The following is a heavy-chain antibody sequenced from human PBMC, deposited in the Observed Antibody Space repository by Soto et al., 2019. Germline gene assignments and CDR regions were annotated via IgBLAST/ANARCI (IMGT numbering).Heavy chain of an antibody. CDR2: ISYDERNI. D-gene: IGHD2-15*01. Sequence: QVELVESGGGVVQPGTSLRLSCAASGFIFRNYAMHWVRQAPGKGLEWVADISYDERNIHYPDSVRGRFTISRDNSKNTLFLQMNNLRPEDRAVYYCARDSWGFDCWGQGTLVTVSS. J-gene: IGHJ4*02. V-gene: IGHV3-30*04. CDR1: GFIFRNYA. CDR3: ARDSWGFDC.